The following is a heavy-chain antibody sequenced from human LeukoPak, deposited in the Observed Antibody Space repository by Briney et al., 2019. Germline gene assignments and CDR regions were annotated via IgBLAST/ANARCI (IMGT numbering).Heavy chain of an antibody. CDR3: ARGNGASYYDFWSGYYFAPYYYYMDV. D-gene: IGHD3-3*01. CDR1: GYTFTSYD. CDR2: MNPNSGNT. V-gene: IGHV1-8*01. Sequence: GASVKVSCKASGYTFTSYDINWVRQATGQGLGWMGWMNPNSGNTGYAQKFQSRVTMTRNTSISTAYMELSSLRSEDTAVYYCARGNGASYYDFWSGYYFAPYYYYMDVWGKGTTVTVSS. J-gene: IGHJ6*03.